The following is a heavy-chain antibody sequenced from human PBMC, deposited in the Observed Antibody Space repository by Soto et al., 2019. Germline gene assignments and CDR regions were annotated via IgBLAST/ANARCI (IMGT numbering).Heavy chain of an antibody. V-gene: IGHV3-64D*08. J-gene: IGHJ4*02. CDR2: ISNNGDST. Sequence: GGSLRLSCSASGFTFSNYAMHWVRQAPGKGLEYVSAISNNGDSTYYADSVKGRFAISRDNSKNTLYLHMSSLRAEDTAVYYCVKDPRLLSNPDCWGQGTLVTVSS. CDR1: GFTFSNYA. D-gene: IGHD3-16*02. CDR3: VKDPRLLSNPDC.